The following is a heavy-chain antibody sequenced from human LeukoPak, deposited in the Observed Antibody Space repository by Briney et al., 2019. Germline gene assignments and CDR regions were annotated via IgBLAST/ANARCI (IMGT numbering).Heavy chain of an antibody. J-gene: IGHJ4*02. V-gene: IGHV3-23*01. CDR1: GFTFSSYD. CDR2: ISGSGDNT. Sequence: GGTLRLSCAAAGFTFSSYDMGWVRQAPGKGLEWVSTISGSGDNTYYADSVKGRFTISRDNSKNTLYLQMNSLRAEDTAVYYCASALRIYYYFDYWGQGTLVTVSS. D-gene: IGHD1-26*01. CDR3: ASALRIYYYFDY.